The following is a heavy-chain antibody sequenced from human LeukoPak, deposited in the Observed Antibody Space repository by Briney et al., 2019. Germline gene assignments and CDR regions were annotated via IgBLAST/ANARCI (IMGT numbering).Heavy chain of an antibody. J-gene: IGHJ3*02. V-gene: IGHV1-8*03. Sequence: GASVTVSCKASGYTFTSYDINWVRQATGQGLEWMGWMNPNSGNTGYAQKFQGRVTITRNTSISTAYMELSSLRSEDTAVYYCARMLDILTGYYMAHHAFDIWGQGTMVTVSS. CDR3: ARMLDILTGYYMAHHAFDI. CDR1: GYTFTSYD. D-gene: IGHD3-9*01. CDR2: MNPNSGNT.